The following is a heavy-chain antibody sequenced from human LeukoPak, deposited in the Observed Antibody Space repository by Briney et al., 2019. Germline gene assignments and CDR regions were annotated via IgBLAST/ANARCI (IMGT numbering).Heavy chain of an antibody. D-gene: IGHD6-19*01. V-gene: IGHV3-48*01. CDR2: ISSSSTTI. Sequence: TGGSLRLSCAASGFTFSSYSMNWVREARGKGVEWVSYISSSSTTIYSAHSVKGRFTISRDNAKNSLYLQMNSLRAEDTAVYYCARGGRIAVAVWGQGTLVTVSS. J-gene: IGHJ4*02. CDR1: GFTFSSYS. CDR3: ARGGRIAVAV.